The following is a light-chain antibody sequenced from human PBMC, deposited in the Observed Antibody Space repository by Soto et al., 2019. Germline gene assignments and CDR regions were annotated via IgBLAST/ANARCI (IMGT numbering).Light chain of an antibody. V-gene: IGLV2-14*01. CDR1: SSDVGGYNY. CDR2: DVS. Sequence: QSALTQPASVSGSPGQSVTLSCTGTSSDVGGYNYVSWYQQHPGKAPKLMIYDVSNRPSGVSNRFSGSKSGNTASLTTSGLQAEDEADYYCRSYTSSSTRVFGTGTKLTVL. CDR3: RSYTSSSTRV. J-gene: IGLJ1*01.